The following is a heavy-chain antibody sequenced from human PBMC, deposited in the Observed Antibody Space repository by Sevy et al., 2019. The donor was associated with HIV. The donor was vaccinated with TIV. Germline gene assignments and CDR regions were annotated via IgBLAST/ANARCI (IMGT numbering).Heavy chain of an antibody. V-gene: IGHV3-21*01. CDR2: IRSSSYI. CDR1: GFTFSSYS. D-gene: IGHD6-13*01. J-gene: IGHJ6*02. Sequence: AGSLRLSCAASGFTFSSYSMNWVRQAPGKELEWVSSIRSSSYIYYGDSVKGRFTISRDNAKNSLYLQMNSLRAEDTSVSYCARERMTGAADGKNYYYGMDVWGQGTTVTVSS. CDR3: ARERMTGAADGKNYYYGMDV.